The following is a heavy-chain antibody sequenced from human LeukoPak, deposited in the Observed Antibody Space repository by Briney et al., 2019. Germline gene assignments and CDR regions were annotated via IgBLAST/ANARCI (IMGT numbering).Heavy chain of an antibody. CDR1: GFTFSSYA. V-gene: IGHV3-23*01. CDR2: ISGSGGST. D-gene: IGHD3-22*01. Sequence: GGSLRLSCAASGFTFSSYAMSWVRQAPGKGLEWVSAISGSGGSTYYADSMKGRFTISRDNSKNTLYLQMNSLRAEDTAVYYCAKYIEDDSSGYYYYFDYWGQGTLVTVSS. CDR3: AKYIEDDSSGYYYYFDY. J-gene: IGHJ4*02.